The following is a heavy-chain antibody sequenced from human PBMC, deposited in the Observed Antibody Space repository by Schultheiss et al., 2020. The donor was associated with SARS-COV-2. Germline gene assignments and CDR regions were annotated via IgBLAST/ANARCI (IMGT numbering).Heavy chain of an antibody. Sequence: GGSLRLSCAASGFSFSSYEINWVRQAPGKGLEWVAVISYDGSNKYYADSVKGRFTISRDNSKNTLYLQMNSLRAEDTAVYYCARDAGYWGQGTLVTVSS. D-gene: IGHD6-13*01. CDR1: GFSFSSYE. CDR3: ARDAGY. J-gene: IGHJ4*02. CDR2: ISYDGSNK. V-gene: IGHV3-30*04.